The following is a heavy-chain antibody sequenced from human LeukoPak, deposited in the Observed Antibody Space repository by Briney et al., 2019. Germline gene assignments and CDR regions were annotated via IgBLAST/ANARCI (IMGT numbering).Heavy chain of an antibody. V-gene: IGHV3-30-3*01. CDR3: ARDQYCSGGSCYGPQY. CDR2: ISYDGSNK. J-gene: IGHJ4*02. CDR1: GFTFSSYA. Sequence: GGSLRLSCAASGFTFSSYAMHWVRQAPGKGLEWVAVISYDGSNKYYADSVKGRFTISRDNSKNTLYLQMNSLRAEDTAVYYCARDQYCSGGSCYGPQYWGQGTLVTVSS. D-gene: IGHD2-15*01.